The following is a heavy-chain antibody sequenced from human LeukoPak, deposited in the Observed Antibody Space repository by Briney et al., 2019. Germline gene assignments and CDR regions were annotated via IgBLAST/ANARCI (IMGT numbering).Heavy chain of an antibody. D-gene: IGHD6-19*01. CDR1: GGSISSYY. Sequence: SETLSLTCTVSGGSISSYYGSWVRQPPGKGLEWVGYIFYSGSTNYNPSLKSRVTISVDTSKSQFSLNLSSVTAADTAVYYCAREKSSGWYGGDFDYWGQGTLVTVSS. CDR3: AREKSSGWYGGDFDY. V-gene: IGHV4-59*01. CDR2: IFYSGST. J-gene: IGHJ4*02.